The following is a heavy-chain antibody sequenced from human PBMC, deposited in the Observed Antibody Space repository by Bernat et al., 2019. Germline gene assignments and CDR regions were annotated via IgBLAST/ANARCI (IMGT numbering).Heavy chain of an antibody. CDR1: GFTFSSYG. D-gene: IGHD3-16*01. J-gene: IGHJ4*02. CDR2: IWYDGSNK. CDR3: ARAGITFGGGPFRPPGVHDY. V-gene: IGHV3-33*01. Sequence: QVQLVESGGGVVQPGRSLRLSCAASGFTFSSYGMHWVRQAPGKGLEWVAVIWYDGSNKYYEDSVKGRFTIYRDTSKNTLYLQMNSLRAEDTAVYYCARAGITFGGGPFRPPGVHDYWGQGTLVTVSS.